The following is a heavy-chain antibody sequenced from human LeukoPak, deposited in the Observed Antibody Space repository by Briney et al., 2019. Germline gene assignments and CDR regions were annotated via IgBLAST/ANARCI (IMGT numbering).Heavy chain of an antibody. D-gene: IGHD3-9*01. Sequence: ASVKVSCKASGFTFTSSAVQWVRQARGQRLEWIGWIVVGSGNTNYAQKFQERVTITRDMSTSTAYMELSSLRSEDTAVYYCAAERYYDILTGYLNDPSWGQGTLVTVSS. CDR1: GFTFTSSA. J-gene: IGHJ4*02. V-gene: IGHV1-58*01. CDR2: IVVGSGNT. CDR3: AAERYYDILTGYLNDPS.